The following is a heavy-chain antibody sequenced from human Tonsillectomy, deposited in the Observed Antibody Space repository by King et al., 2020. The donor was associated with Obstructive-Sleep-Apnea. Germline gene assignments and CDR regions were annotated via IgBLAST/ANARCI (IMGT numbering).Heavy chain of an antibody. V-gene: IGHV1-8*01. J-gene: IGHJ6*02. D-gene: IGHD4-17*01. Sequence: QLVQSGAEVNKPGASVKVYCKTSGYTFTSYDIHCVRQAPGQGLEWMGWMNPHYGTTDYVQKFQGRVTLTRNTSISTAYMELRGLRSEDTAVYYCARDYCDFIYQFRCGLDVWGQGTTVTVSS. CDR1: GYTFTSYD. CDR3: ARDYCDFIYQFRCGLDV. CDR2: MNPHYGTT.